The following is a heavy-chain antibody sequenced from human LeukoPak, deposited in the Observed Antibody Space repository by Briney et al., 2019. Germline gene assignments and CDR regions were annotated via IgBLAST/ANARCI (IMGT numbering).Heavy chain of an antibody. Sequence: PGGSLRLSCAASGFTFSSYGMHWVRQAPGKGLEWVAVIWYDGSNKYYADSVKGRFTISRDNSKNTLYLQMNSLRAEDTAVYYCARAEVAVAGTLKLQYYYYGMDVWGQGTTVTVSS. CDR3: ARAEVAVAGTLKLQYYYYGMDV. CDR1: GFTFSSYG. CDR2: IWYDGSNK. J-gene: IGHJ6*02. V-gene: IGHV3-33*01. D-gene: IGHD6-19*01.